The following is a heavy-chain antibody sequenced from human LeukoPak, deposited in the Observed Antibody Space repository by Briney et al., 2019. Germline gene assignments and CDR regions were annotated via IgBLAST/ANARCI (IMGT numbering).Heavy chain of an antibody. V-gene: IGHV4-39*07. D-gene: IGHD6-19*01. CDR3: ARGGYPFLTSSGWYPHHFDY. J-gene: IGHJ4*02. CDR1: GGSISSSSYY. Sequence: SETLSLTCTVSGGSISSSSYYWGWIRQPPGKGLEWIGSIYYSGSTNYNPSLKSRVTISVDTSKNQFSLKLSSVTAADTAVYYCARGGYPFLTSSGWYPHHFDYWGQGTLVTVSS. CDR2: IYYSGST.